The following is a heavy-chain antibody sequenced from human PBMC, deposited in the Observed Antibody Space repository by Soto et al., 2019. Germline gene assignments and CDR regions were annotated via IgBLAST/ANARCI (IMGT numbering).Heavy chain of an antibody. J-gene: IGHJ3*01. CDR2: IDPTDSFT. CDR3: ARPASGGSRDAFDV. D-gene: IGHD2-15*01. CDR1: GYKFTTFW. V-gene: IGHV5-10-1*01. Sequence: DSLTISRKASGYKFTTFWLNWVRQTPGKGLEWLGRIDPTDSFTNYSPPFEGHVTISVDRSISTAYLQWNSLQASDTAIYYCARPASGGSRDAFDVWGQGTTVTVSS.